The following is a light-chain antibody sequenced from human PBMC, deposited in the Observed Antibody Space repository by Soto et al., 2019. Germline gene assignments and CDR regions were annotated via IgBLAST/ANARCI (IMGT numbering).Light chain of an antibody. V-gene: IGLV2-23*01. CDR1: SSDVGNYNL. Sequence: QSALTQPASVSGSPRQSITISCTGTSSDVGNYNLVSWYQQHPGKAPKLMIYEGSKRFSGVSNRFSGSKSGNTASLTISGLQAEDEANYYCCSYAGGITLIFGGGTKLTVL. CDR3: CSYAGGITLI. CDR2: EGS. J-gene: IGLJ2*01.